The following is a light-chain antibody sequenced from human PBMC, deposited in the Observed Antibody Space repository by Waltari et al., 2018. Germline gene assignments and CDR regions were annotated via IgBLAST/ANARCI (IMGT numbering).Light chain of an antibody. J-gene: IGLJ2*01. CDR2: DVS. V-gene: IGLV2-14*03. Sequence: QSALTQPASVSGSPGQSITIACTGTSSTVGPSNLLPWYQQHPAKAPKLMIFDVSNRPSGVSNRFSGSKSGNTASLTISGLQAEDEADYYCSSYISSSTLELFGGGTSLTVL. CDR1: SSTVGPSNL. CDR3: SSYISSSTLEL.